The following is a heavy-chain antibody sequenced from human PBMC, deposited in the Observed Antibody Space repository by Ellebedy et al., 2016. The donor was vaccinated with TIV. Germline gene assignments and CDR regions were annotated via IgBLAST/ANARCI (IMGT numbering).Heavy chain of an antibody. CDR2: INPNSGGT. CDR3: ARMRVGAGTGNYYYYGMDV. CDR1: GYTFTGYY. J-gene: IGHJ6*02. Sequence: AASVKVSCKASGYTFTGYYMHWVRQAPGQGLEWMGWINPNSGGTNYAEKFQGWVTMTRDTSTSTAYMELSRLRSDDTAVYYCARMRVGAGTGNYYYYGMDVWGQGTTVTVSS. V-gene: IGHV1-2*04. D-gene: IGHD6-13*01.